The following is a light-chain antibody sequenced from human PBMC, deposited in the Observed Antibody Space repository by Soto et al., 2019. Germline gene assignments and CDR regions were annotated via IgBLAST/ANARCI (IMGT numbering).Light chain of an antibody. CDR3: ISYTTSSTLVV. CDR1: SSDVGGYNY. CDR2: EVS. Sequence: QSALTQPASVSGSPGQSITISCTGTSSDVGGYNYVSWYQQHPGKAHKLMIYEVSNRPSGVSNRFSGSKSGNTASLTISGLQAEDEADYYCISYTTSSTLVVFGGGTKLTVL. J-gene: IGLJ2*01. V-gene: IGLV2-14*01.